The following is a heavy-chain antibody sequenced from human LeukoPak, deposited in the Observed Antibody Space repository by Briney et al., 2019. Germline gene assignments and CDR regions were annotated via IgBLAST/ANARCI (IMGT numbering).Heavy chain of an antibody. CDR3: ATVGGCSGGNCFATQGHPFDI. V-gene: IGHV3-21*01. Sequence: PGGSLRLSCAASGFTFSSYSMNWVRQAPGKGLEWVSSISSSSTYIFSADSVKGRFTISRDNAKNSLFLQMNSLRAEDTAVYYCATVGGCSGGNCFATQGHPFDIWGQGTMVTVSS. J-gene: IGHJ3*02. CDR1: GFTFSSYS. CDR2: ISSSSTYI. D-gene: IGHD2-15*01.